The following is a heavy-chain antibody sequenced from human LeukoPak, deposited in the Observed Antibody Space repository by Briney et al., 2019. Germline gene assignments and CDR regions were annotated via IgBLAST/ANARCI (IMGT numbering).Heavy chain of an antibody. J-gene: IGHJ4*02. D-gene: IGHD6-19*01. CDR1: GFTFTSSA. V-gene: IGHV1-58*02. CDR3: AAVALTPRIAVAGGY. Sequence: SVKLSCKASGFTFTSSAMQWVRQARGQRLEWRGWIVVGSGNTNYAQKFQERVTITRDISTSTAYMELNSLRSEDTAVYYCAAVALTPRIAVAGGYWGRGTLVTVSS. CDR2: IVVGSGNT.